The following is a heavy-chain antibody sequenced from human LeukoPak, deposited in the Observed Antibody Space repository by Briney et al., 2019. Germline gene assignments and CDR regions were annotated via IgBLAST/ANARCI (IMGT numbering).Heavy chain of an antibody. J-gene: IGHJ3*02. CDR3: ARGLSPSEAYDT. CDR2: INKDGSDA. CDR1: GFTFSSHW. D-gene: IGHD5/OR15-5a*01. Sequence: GVSLRLSCAASGFTFSSHWMHWVRQAPGKGLMWVSRINKDGSDAIYADSVKGRFTISRDNAKNTLYLQMNSLRAEDTAVYYCARGLSPSEAYDTWGQGTMVAVSS. V-gene: IGHV3-74*01.